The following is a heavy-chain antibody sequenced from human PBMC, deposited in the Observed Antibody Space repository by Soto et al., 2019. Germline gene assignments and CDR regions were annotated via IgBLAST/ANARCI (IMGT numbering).Heavy chain of an antibody. Sequence: GGSLRLSCAGSGFTLSSYSMNWVRQAPGKGLEWVSYISSSSSTTYYADSVKGRSTISRDNAKNSMYLQMNSLRAEDTAVYYCARNGSSFDIWGQGTMVTVSS. CDR1: GFTLSSYS. CDR3: ARNGSSFDI. CDR2: ISSSSSTT. J-gene: IGHJ3*02. V-gene: IGHV3-48*01. D-gene: IGHD2-8*01.